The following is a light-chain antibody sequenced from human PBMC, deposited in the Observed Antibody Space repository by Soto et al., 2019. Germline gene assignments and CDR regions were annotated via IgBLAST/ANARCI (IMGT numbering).Light chain of an antibody. J-gene: IGLJ2*01. CDR3: AAWDDSLNSPRML. CDR1: YSNIGSNT. V-gene: IGLV1-44*01. CDR2: SNN. Sequence: QSVLTQPPSVSATPGQRVTISCSGTYSNIGSNTVAWYQRLPGTAPKLLIYSNNKRPSGVPDRFSGSKSCSSASRAISGLQSEDVADYSCAAWDDSLNSPRMLFGGGTKVTVL.